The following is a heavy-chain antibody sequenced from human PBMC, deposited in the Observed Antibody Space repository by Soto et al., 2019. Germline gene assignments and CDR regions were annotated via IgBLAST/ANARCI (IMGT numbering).Heavy chain of an antibody. D-gene: IGHD3-16*01. Sequence: ASVKVSCKASGYTFTSYGISWVRQAPGQGLEWMGWISAYNGNTNYAQKLQGRVTMTTDTSTSTAYMELRSLRSDDTAVYYCARDSILGELHTNWFDPWGQGTLVTVSS. CDR1: GYTFTSYG. J-gene: IGHJ5*02. V-gene: IGHV1-18*01. CDR3: ARDSILGELHTNWFDP. CDR2: ISAYNGNT.